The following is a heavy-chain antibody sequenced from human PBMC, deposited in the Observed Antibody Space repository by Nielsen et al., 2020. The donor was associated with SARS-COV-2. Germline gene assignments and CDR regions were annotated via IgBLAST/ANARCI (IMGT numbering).Heavy chain of an antibody. CDR3: ARDSHKVPAAGNRYYYYYYMDV. D-gene: IGHD2-2*01. CDR2: IYYSGST. J-gene: IGHJ6*03. Sequence: WIRQPPGKGLEWIGYIYYSGSTYYNPSLKSRVTISVDTSKNQFSLKLSSVTAADTAVYYCARDSHKVPAAGNRYYYYYYMDVWGKGTTVTVSS. V-gene: IGHV4-31*02.